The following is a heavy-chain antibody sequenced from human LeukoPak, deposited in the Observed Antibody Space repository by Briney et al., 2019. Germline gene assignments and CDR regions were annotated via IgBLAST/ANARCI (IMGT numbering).Heavy chain of an antibody. Sequence: PGGSLRLSCAASGFTFSSYSMNWVRQAPGKGLEWVSSISSSSSYIYYADSVKGRFTISRDNAKNSLYLQMNSLRAEDTAVYYCAKDGVLWFGECYFDYWGQGTLVTVSS. CDR3: AKDGVLWFGECYFDY. V-gene: IGHV3-21*04. J-gene: IGHJ4*02. D-gene: IGHD3-10*01. CDR2: ISSSSSYI. CDR1: GFTFSSYS.